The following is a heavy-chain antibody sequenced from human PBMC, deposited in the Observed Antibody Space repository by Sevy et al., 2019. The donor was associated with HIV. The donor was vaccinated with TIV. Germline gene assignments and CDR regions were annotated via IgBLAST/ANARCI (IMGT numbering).Heavy chain of an antibody. Sequence: ASVKVSCKSSGDTFSSYGISWLRQAHGQGPEWMGGIIPAFGTADYAQKFQDRLTIIADKSTSTVYMAINSLRTEDTAVYYCAREGASSGRGWFGPWGQGTLVTVSS. V-gene: IGHV1-69*06. CDR3: AREGASSGRGWFGP. CDR2: IIPAFGTA. CDR1: GDTFSSYG. J-gene: IGHJ5*02. D-gene: IGHD3-16*01.